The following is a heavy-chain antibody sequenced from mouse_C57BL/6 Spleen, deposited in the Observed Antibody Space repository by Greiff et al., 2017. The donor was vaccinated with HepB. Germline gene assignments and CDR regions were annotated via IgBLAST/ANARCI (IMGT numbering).Heavy chain of an antibody. J-gene: IGHJ4*01. V-gene: IGHV2-9-1*01. CDR2: IWTGGGT. CDR1: GFSLTSYA. CDR3: AREGYYDYDGRPFYAMDY. D-gene: IGHD2-4*01. Sequence: VNLVESGPGLVAPSQSLSITCTVSGFSLTSYAISWVRQPPGKGLEWLGVIWTGGGTNYNSALKSRLSISKDNSKSQVFLKMNSLQTDDTARYYCAREGYYDYDGRPFYAMDYWGQGTSVTVSS.